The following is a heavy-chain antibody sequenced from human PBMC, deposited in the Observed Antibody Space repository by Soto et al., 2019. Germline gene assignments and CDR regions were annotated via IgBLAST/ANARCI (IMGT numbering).Heavy chain of an antibody. CDR3: ARIRYCSSNSCYTGFDY. Sequence: ASVKVSCKSSGYTFTSYGISWVRQAPGQGLEWMGWISAYNGNTNYAQKLQGRVTMTTDTSTSTAYMELRSLRSDDTAVYYCARIRYCSSNSCYTGFDYWGQGTLVTVSS. V-gene: IGHV1-18*01. CDR2: ISAYNGNT. CDR1: GYTFTSYG. D-gene: IGHD2-2*02. J-gene: IGHJ4*02.